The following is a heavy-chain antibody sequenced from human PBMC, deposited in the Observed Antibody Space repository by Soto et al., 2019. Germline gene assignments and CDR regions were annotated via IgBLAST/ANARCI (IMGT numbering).Heavy chain of an antibody. CDR1: GYPFSDNH. CDR2: LNPYSGAT. V-gene: IGHV1-2*02. CDR3: ATSRRGTVRLLAD. D-gene: IGHD4-4*01. J-gene: IGHJ1*01. Sequence: QVQLVQYRAEARKTGASVKVSCKACGYPFSDNHIHWVRQAPGQGLEWMGWLNPYSGATNYAPKFQGRVTLTRDTSISPSYMELNGLKSDATVLYYCATSRRGTVRLLADWGQGTLVTVSS.